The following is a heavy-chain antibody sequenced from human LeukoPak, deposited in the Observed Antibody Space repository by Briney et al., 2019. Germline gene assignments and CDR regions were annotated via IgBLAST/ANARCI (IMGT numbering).Heavy chain of an antibody. V-gene: IGHV4-59*08. D-gene: IGHD6-13*01. CDR1: GDSISGYY. J-gene: IGHJ4*02. Sequence: PSETLSLTCTVSGDSISGYYWTWIRQTPGKGLEWIGHIYYSGSTNYNPSLKSRVTISIDTSKNQFSLKLRSVTAADSAVYYCARGGDSSSWSVDYWGQGTLVTVSS. CDR2: IYYSGST. CDR3: ARGGDSSSWSVDY.